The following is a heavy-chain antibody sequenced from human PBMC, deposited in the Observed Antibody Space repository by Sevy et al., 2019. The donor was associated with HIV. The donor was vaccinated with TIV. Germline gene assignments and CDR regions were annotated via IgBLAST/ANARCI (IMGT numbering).Heavy chain of an antibody. D-gene: IGHD3-10*01. V-gene: IGHV4-59*01. CDR1: GDSFSNYY. CDR3: ARGKVLFDY. CDR2: IYHNRST. Sequence: SETLSLTCTVSGDSFSNYYWSWIRQSPGKGLEWIGYIYHNRSTNFNRSLKRRVTISVYTSKNQFSLKLNSVTAADTAVYYCARGKVLFDYWGQGTLVTVSS. J-gene: IGHJ4*02.